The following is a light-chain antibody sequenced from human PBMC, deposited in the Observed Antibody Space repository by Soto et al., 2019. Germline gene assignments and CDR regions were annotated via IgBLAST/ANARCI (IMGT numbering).Light chain of an antibody. CDR3: MQSLQTPPT. Sequence: DIVMTHSPLSLPVTPGEPASISCRSSQTLLHSNGYNYLDWYLQKPGQSPQVLIYLGSDRASGVPDRFSGGGSGTDFTLRISRVEAEDVGVYYCMQSLQTPPTFGQGTKLEIK. CDR1: QTLLHSNGYNY. J-gene: IGKJ2*01. V-gene: IGKV2-28*01. CDR2: LGS.